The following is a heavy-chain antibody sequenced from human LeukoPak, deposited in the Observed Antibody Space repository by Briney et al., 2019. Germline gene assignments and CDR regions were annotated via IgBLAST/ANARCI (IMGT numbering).Heavy chain of an antibody. D-gene: IGHD3-3*01. V-gene: IGHV3-15*01. CDR2: IKSKTDGGTT. CDR1: GFTFSNAW. J-gene: IGHJ4*02. Sequence: GGSLRLSCAASGFTFSNAWMSWVRQAPGKGLEWVGRIKSKTDGGTTDYAAPVKGRFTISRDDSKNTLYLQMNSLKTEDTAVYYCTTWSGPRRVLEYWGQGTLVTVFS. CDR3: TTWSGPRRVLEY.